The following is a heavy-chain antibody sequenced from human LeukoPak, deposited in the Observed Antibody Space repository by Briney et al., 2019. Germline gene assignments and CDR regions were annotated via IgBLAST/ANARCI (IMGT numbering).Heavy chain of an antibody. CDR2: ISAYNGNT. Sequence: ASVKVSCKASGYTFTSYGISWVRQAPGQGLEWMGWISAYNGNTNYAQKLQGRVTMTTDTSTSTAYMELRSLRSDDTAVYYCARDAHFVTGIAVVGTSDYWGQGTLVTVSS. CDR1: GYTFTSYG. J-gene: IGHJ4*02. CDR3: ARDAHFVTGIAVVGTSDY. V-gene: IGHV1-18*01. D-gene: IGHD6-19*01.